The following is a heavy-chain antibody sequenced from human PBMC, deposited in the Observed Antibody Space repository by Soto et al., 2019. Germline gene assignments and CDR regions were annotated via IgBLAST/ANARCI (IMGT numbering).Heavy chain of an antibody. CDR1: GGSISSGGYY. V-gene: IGHV4-31*03. Sequence: SETLSLTCTVSGGSISSGGYYWSWIRQHPGKGLEWIGYIYYSGSTYYNPSLKSRVTISVDTSKNQFSLKLSSVTAADTAVYYCARVGLAAAEGFDIWGQGTMVT. J-gene: IGHJ3*02. D-gene: IGHD6-13*01. CDR3: ARVGLAAAEGFDI. CDR2: IYYSGST.